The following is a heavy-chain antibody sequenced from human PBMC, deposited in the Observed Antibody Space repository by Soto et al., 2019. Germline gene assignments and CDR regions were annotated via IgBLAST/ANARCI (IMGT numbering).Heavy chain of an antibody. CDR1: EVTFRDHA. Sequence: VGPLRHPCRVAEVTFRDHAGSWVRPAPGKGLEWVSAISGSGGSTYYADSVKGRFTISRDNSKNTLYLPMNSLRAEDTAVYYCAKDIPSAATSAPPRDYYGMDVWGQGTTVTVSS. D-gene: IGHD2-15*01. CDR2: ISGSGGST. V-gene: IGHV3-23*01. J-gene: IGHJ6*02. CDR3: AKDIPSAATSAPPRDYYGMDV.